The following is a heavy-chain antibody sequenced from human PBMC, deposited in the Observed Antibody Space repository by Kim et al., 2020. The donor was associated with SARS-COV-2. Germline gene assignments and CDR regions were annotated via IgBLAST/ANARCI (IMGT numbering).Heavy chain of an antibody. Sequence: GGSLRLSCVASGFTFSSYGMHWVRQAPGKGLEWVAVIWYDGSNKYYADSVKGRFTISRDNSKNTLYLQMNSLRAEDTAVYYCARERYYYGMDVWGQGTTVTVSS. V-gene: IGHV3-33*01. J-gene: IGHJ6*02. CDR1: GFTFSSYG. CDR2: IWYDGSNK. CDR3: ARERYYYGMDV.